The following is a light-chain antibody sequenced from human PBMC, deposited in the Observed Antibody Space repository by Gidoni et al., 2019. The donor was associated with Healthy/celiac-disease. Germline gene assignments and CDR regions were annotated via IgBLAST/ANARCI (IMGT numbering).Light chain of an antibody. J-gene: IGLJ2*01. CDR2: DVS. CDR1: RRDVGGYHH. Sequence: QSALTQPASVSGSPGQSLTISCPGSRRDVGGYHHVSWYQQHPGKAPKLMIYDVSNRPSGVSNRFSGSKSGNTASLTISGLQAEDEADYYCSSYTSSSTLDVVFGGGTKLTVL. V-gene: IGLV2-14*01. CDR3: SSYTSSSTLDVV.